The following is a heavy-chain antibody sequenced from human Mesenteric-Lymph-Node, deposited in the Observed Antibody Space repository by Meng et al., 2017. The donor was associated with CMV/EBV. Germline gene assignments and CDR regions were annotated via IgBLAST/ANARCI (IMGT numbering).Heavy chain of an antibody. CDR2: ISSSGSSI. J-gene: IGHJ5*02. CDR3: ARARARGNWFDP. V-gene: IGHV3-11*01. Sequence: GESLKISCAASGFTFSDYYMTWIRQAPGKGLEWVSYISSSGSSIYYADSVKGRFTISRDNAKNSLYLQMNSLRAEDTAEYYCARARARGNWFDPWGQGTLVTVSS. CDR1: GFTFSDYY. D-gene: IGHD6-6*01.